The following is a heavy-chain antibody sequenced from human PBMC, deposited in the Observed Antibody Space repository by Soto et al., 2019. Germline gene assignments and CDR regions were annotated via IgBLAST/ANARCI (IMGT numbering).Heavy chain of an antibody. CDR1: GFKFSNYA. D-gene: IGHD3-16*01. CDR2: ISATGGGT. J-gene: IGHJ4*02. CDR3: AKDRRAGGNSAFYFDF. Sequence: DGSMRLSCAASGFKFSNYAMSWVRQAPGKGLEWVSLISATGGGTYYADSVKGRFTISRDNSHNTLYLQVHSLAAEDTAVYYCAKDRRAGGNSAFYFDFWGEGAQVTVSS. V-gene: IGHV3-23*01.